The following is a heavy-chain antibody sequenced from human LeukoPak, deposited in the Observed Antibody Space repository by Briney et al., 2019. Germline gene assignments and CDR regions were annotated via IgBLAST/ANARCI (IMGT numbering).Heavy chain of an antibody. CDR2: TYYSRNT. D-gene: IGHD5-24*01. V-gene: IGHV4-39*01. J-gene: IGHJ4*02. Sequence: SPSETLSLTCTVSGGSISSSGNFWGWVRQPPGRGLEWIASTYYSRNTYYNPSLKSRVTISVDTSKNQFSLKLSSVTAADTAVYYCARHEEEDGYNAKTFDYWGQGTLVTVSS. CDR3: ARHEEEDGYNAKTFDY. CDR1: GGSISSSGNF.